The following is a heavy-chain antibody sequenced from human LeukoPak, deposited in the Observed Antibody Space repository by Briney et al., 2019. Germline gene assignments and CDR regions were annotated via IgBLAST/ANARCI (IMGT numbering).Heavy chain of an antibody. CDR3: ASRIVGTPDYFDY. CDR1: GFTFSTYW. J-gene: IGHJ4*02. D-gene: IGHD1-26*01. CDR2: IQQDGNEK. Sequence: GGSLRLSCAASGFTFSTYWMSWVRQAPGTGLECVANIQQDGNEKYYVDSVKGRFTISRDNAKNSLYLQMNSLRVEETAVYYCASRIVGTPDYFDYWGQGTLVTVSS. V-gene: IGHV3-7*01.